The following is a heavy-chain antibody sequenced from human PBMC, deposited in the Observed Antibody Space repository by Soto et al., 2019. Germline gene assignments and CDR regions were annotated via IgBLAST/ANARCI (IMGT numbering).Heavy chain of an antibody. CDR3: AHRLYGYSGYDSDY. V-gene: IGHV2-5*02. CDR2: IYWDDDK. Sequence: QITLKESGPTLVKPTQTLTLTCTFSGFSLSTSGVGVGWIRQPPGKALEWLALIYWDDDKRYSPSLKSRLTITKDTSKNQVVLTLTNMDPVDTATYYCAHRLYGYSGYDSDYWGQGTLVTVSS. J-gene: IGHJ4*02. CDR1: GFSLSTSGVG. D-gene: IGHD5-12*01.